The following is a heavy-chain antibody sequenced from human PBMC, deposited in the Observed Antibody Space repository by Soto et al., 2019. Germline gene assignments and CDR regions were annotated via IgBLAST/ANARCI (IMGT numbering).Heavy chain of an antibody. V-gene: IGHV4-34*01. CDR3: ARGWGAVADY. Sequence: QVQLQQWGAGLLKPSETLSLTCAVYGGSFTGYYWSWIRQPPGKGLEWIGEINHSGSTNYNPSLKTRVTIQVDTHKTQFSLKLSSVTAADTAVYYCARGWGAVADYWGQGTLVTVSS. D-gene: IGHD6-19*01. CDR2: INHSGST. J-gene: IGHJ4*02. CDR1: GGSFTGYY.